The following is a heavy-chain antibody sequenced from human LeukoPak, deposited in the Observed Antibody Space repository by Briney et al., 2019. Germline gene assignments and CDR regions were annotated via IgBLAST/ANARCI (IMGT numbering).Heavy chain of an antibody. J-gene: IGHJ4*02. Sequence: GRSLRLSCAASGFTFSSYGMHWVRQAPGKGLEWVAVISYDGSNKYYADSVKGRFTISRDNSKNTLYLQMNSLRAEDTAVYYCARENAVAVNFDYWGQGTLVTVSS. CDR2: ISYDGSNK. CDR1: GFTFSSYG. V-gene: IGHV3-30*03. D-gene: IGHD6-19*01. CDR3: ARENAVAVNFDY.